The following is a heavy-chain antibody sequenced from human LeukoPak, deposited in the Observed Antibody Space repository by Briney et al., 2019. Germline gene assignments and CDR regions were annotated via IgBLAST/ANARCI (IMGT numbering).Heavy chain of an antibody. CDR1: GGSISSYY. V-gene: IGHV4-59*01. CDR3: ARERNYYGFFDY. D-gene: IGHD1-7*01. J-gene: IGHJ4*02. CDR2: IYYSGST. Sequence: KPSETLSLTCTVSGGSISSYYWSWIRQPPGKGLEWIGYIYYSGSTNYNPSLKSRVTISVDTSKNQFSLKLSSETAADTAVYYCARERNYYGFFDYWGQGTLVTVSS.